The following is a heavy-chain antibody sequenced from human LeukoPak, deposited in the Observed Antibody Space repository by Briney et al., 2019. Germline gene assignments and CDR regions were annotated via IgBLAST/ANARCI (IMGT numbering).Heavy chain of an antibody. Sequence: ASVKVSCKASGYTFTAYYMHWVRQAPGQGLEWMGWINPNSGGTNYAQKFQGRVIMTRDTSISTAYMDLNRLRSDDTAVYYCARGTDSSGSPPDYWGQGTLVTVSS. J-gene: IGHJ4*02. D-gene: IGHD6-19*01. CDR3: ARGTDSSGSPPDY. V-gene: IGHV1-2*02. CDR2: INPNSGGT. CDR1: GYTFTAYY.